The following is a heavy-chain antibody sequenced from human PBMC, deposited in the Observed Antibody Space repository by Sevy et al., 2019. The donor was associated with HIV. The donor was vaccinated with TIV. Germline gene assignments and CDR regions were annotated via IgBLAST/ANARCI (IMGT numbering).Heavy chain of an antibody. Sequence: GGSLRLSCTAPRLTLGSYWMHWVRQAPGKGLVWVSGVNSDGSSTNYADSGKGRFTISRDNAKNTLSLQMNSLRVEDIAIYRFVASNTWEVNWGQGTLVTVSS. CDR2: VNSDGSST. D-gene: IGHD2-2*01. CDR3: VASNTWEVN. CDR1: RLTLGSYW. V-gene: IGHV3-74*01. J-gene: IGHJ4*02.